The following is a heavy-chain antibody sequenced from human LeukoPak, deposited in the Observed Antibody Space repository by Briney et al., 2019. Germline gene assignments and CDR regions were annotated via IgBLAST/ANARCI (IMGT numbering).Heavy chain of an antibody. V-gene: IGHV1-69*13. CDR2: IIPIFGTA. Sequence: SVTVSCKASGYTFTGYYMHWVRQAPGQGLEWMGGIIPIFGTANYAQKFQGRVTITADESTSTAYMELSSLRSEDTAVYYCARAGYSSGWYVVSDWFDPWGQGTLVTVSS. CDR1: GYTFTGYY. J-gene: IGHJ5*02. D-gene: IGHD6-19*01. CDR3: ARAGYSSGWYVVSDWFDP.